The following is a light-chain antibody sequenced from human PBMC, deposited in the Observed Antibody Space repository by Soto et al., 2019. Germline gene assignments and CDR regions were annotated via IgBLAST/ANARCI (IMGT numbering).Light chain of an antibody. J-gene: IGKJ1*01. Sequence: AIPMTQSPSSLYASVGDRVNITCRASQGIRNDLGWYQQKPGKAPKLLIYAASSLQSGVPSRFSGSGSGTDFTLTISSLQPEDFATYYCLQDYNYPWTFGQGTKVEIK. V-gene: IGKV1-6*01. CDR2: AAS. CDR1: QGIRND. CDR3: LQDYNYPWT.